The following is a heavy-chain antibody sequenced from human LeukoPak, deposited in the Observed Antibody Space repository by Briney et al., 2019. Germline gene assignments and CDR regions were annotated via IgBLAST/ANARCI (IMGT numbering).Heavy chain of an antibody. J-gene: IGHJ4*02. V-gene: IGHV4-39*07. Sequence: SETLSLTCTVSGGSISSSSYYWGWIRQPPGKGLEWIGSIYYSGSTYYNPSLKSRVTISVDTSKNQFSLKLSSVTAADTAVYYCARRAAAGPFDYWGQGTLVTVSS. CDR2: IYYSGST. D-gene: IGHD6-13*01. CDR3: ARRAAAGPFDY. CDR1: GGSISSSSYY.